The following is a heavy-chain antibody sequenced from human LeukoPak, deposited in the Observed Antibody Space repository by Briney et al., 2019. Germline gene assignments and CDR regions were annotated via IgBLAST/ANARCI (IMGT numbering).Heavy chain of an antibody. CDR3: ARSSGYDSDYFDF. V-gene: IGHV1-2*02. Sequence: ASVKVSCKASGYTFTGYSIHWVRQAPGQGLEWMGWINPNSGSTNYQGRVTMNRDTSSSTAYMELSRLRAVDTAVYCGARSSGYDSDYFDFWGQGTLVSVSS. D-gene: IGHD5-12*01. CDR1: GYTFTGYS. J-gene: IGHJ4*02. CDR2: INPNSGST.